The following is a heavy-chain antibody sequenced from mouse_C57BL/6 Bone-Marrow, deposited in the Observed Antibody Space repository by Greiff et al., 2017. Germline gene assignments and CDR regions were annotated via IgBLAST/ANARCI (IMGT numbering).Heavy chain of an antibody. J-gene: IGHJ2*01. CDR2: ISYSGST. V-gene: IGHV3-8*01. Sequence: EVKLMESGPGLAKPSQTLSLTCSVTGYSITSDYWNWIRKFPGNKLEYMGYISYSGSTYYNPSLKSRISITRDTSKNQYYLQLNSVTTEDTATYYCARYIYYDYDGGAFDYWGQGTTLTVSS. CDR1: GYSITSDY. CDR3: ARYIYYDYDGGAFDY. D-gene: IGHD2-4*01.